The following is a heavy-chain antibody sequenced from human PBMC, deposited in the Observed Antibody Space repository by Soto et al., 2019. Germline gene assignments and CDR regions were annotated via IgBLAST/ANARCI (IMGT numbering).Heavy chain of an antibody. Sequence: QVQLQESGPGLVKPSETLSLTCTVSGGSISSYYWSWIRQPPGKGLEWIGYIYYSGSTNYNPSLKRLVTIAVDTSKNQFSLKLSSVTAADTAVYYCAREYSSSSGRCFDCWGQGTLVTVSS. J-gene: IGHJ4*02. CDR3: AREYSSSSGRCFDC. CDR2: IYYSGST. CDR1: GGSISSYY. D-gene: IGHD6-6*01. V-gene: IGHV4-59*01.